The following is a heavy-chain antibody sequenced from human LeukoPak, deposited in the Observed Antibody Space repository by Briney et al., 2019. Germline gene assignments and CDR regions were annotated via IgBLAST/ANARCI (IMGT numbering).Heavy chain of an antibody. D-gene: IGHD6-13*01. CDR1: GFTFSSYG. J-gene: IGHJ4*02. Sequence: GGSLRLSCAASGFTFSSYGMSWVRQAPGKGLEWVANIKQDGSEKYYVDSVKGRFTISRDNAKNSLYLQMNSLRAEDTAVYYCAREKQQLADYWGQGTLVTVSS. CDR3: AREKQQLADY. CDR2: IKQDGSEK. V-gene: IGHV3-7*01.